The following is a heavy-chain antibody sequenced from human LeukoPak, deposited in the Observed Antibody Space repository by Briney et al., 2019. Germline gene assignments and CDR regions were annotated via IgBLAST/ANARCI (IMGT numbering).Heavy chain of an antibody. V-gene: IGHV3-48*02. CDR3: ARSRSVSNYKGMDV. D-gene: IGHD5/OR15-5a*01. CDR1: GFTFSSYS. J-gene: IGHJ6*02. Sequence: GGSLRLSCAASGFTFSSYSMNWVRQAPGKGLEWVSYISSSSSTIYYADSVKGRFTISRDNAKNSLYLQMNSLRDEDTAVYYCARSRSVSNYKGMDVWGQGTTVTVSS. CDR2: ISSSSSTI.